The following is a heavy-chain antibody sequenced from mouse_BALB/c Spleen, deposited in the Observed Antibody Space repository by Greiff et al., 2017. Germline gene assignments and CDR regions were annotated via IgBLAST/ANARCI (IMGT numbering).Heavy chain of an antibody. Sequence: VQGVESGPGLVQPSQSLSITCTVSGFSLPSYGVHWVRQSPGQGLEWLGVIWSGGSTDYNAAFISRLSISKDNSKSQVFFKMNSLQADDTAIYYCARGVSLYYGNYYAMDYWGQGTSGTVYS. D-gene: IGHD2-1*01. CDR1: GFSLPSYG. CDR3: ARGVSLYYGNYYAMDY. J-gene: IGHJ4*01. CDR2: IWSGGST. V-gene: IGHV2-4-1*01.